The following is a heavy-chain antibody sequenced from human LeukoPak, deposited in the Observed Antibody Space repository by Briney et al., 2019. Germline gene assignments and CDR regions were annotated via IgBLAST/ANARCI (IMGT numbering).Heavy chain of an antibody. D-gene: IGHD3-22*01. CDR3: ARVGRGITMIFRVHRAFDT. J-gene: IGHJ3*02. CDR2: IIPIFGTA. Sequence: ASVKVSCKASGGTFSSYAISWVRQAPGQGLEWMGGIIPIFGTANYAQKFQGRVTITADESTSTAYMELSSLRSEDTAVYYCARVGRGITMIFRVHRAFDTWGQGTMVTVSS. V-gene: IGHV1-69*13. CDR1: GGTFSSYA.